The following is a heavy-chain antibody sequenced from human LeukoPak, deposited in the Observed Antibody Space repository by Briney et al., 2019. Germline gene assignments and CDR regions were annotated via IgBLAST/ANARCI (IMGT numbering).Heavy chain of an antibody. CDR2: ISGSGGST. CDR3: AKDTGSSGQEVYFDY. D-gene: IGHD3-22*01. J-gene: IGHJ4*02. CDR1: GFTFSSYW. Sequence: GGSLRLSCAASGFTFSSYWMSWVRQAPGKGLEWVSAISGSGGSTYYADSVKGRFTISRDNSKNTLYLQMNSLRAEDTAVYYCAKDTGSSGQEVYFDYWGPGTLVTVSS. V-gene: IGHV3-23*01.